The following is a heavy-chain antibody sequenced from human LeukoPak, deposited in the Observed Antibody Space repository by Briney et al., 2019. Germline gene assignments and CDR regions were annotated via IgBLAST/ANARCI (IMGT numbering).Heavy chain of an antibody. Sequence: ASVKVSCKASGGTFSSYAINWVRQAPGQGLEWMGGIIPIFGTANYAQKFQGRVTITADGSTSTAYMELSSLRSEDTAVYYCARSDTAMVNSYAFDIWGQGTMVTVSS. CDR2: IIPIFGTA. D-gene: IGHD5-18*01. V-gene: IGHV1-69*13. J-gene: IGHJ3*02. CDR1: GGTFSSYA. CDR3: ARSDTAMVNSYAFDI.